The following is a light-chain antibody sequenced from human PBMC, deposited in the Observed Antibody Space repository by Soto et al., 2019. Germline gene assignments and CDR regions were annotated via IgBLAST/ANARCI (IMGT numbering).Light chain of an antibody. V-gene: IGKV3-20*01. J-gene: IGKJ2*01. CDR2: GAS. CDR3: QQYGSSPET. CDR1: QSVTNNY. Sequence: EIVLTQSPGPLSLSPGERATLSCRASQSVTNNYLAWYQQKPGQAPRLLIYGASSRATGIPDRFSGSGSETDFTLTISRLEPEDFAVYYCQQYGSSPETFGQGTKLEIK.